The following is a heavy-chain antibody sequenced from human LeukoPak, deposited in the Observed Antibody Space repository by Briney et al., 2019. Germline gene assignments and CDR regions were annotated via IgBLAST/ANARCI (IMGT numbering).Heavy chain of an antibody. CDR3: ARDMSDALWFFDV. V-gene: IGHV4-31*03. J-gene: IGHJ2*01. Sequence: SQTLSLTCIVSGGSISGGFYWTWIRQRPGEALEWIGHVYYSGSTFYNPSLKSRVTISVDTSRSQFSLRLRSVTAADTAVYYCARDMSDALWFFDVWGRGTLVTVSS. CDR2: VYYSGST. D-gene: IGHD3-10*02. CDR1: GGSISGGFY.